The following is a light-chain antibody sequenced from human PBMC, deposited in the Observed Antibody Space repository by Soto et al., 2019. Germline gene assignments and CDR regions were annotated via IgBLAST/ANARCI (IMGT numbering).Light chain of an antibody. V-gene: IGLV1-44*01. Sequence: QSVLTQPPSASGTPGQRVTISCSGSSSNIGSNTLNWYQQLPGTAPQLLIYSNNPRPSGVPDRFSGSKYGSSASLVISGRQSEDEADYYCAAWDDSLNGVVFGGGTKLTVL. J-gene: IGLJ2*01. CDR2: SNN. CDR3: AAWDDSLNGVV. CDR1: SSNIGSNT.